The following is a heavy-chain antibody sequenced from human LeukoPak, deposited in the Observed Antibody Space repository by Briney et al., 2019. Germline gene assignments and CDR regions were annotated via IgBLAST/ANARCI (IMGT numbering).Heavy chain of an antibody. V-gene: IGHV3-30*19. J-gene: IGHJ6*02. D-gene: IGHD3-3*01. CDR2: ISYDGNDE. Sequence: GRSLGLSCVVSGLRFRNYGMHWVRQAPGKGLEWVTVISYDGNDEYYADSVKGRFTISRDKSKSTLYLQMNSLRAEDTGVYYCARGGDYNFWSGYSYGMDVWGQGTTVSVSS. CDR3: ARGGDYNFWSGYSYGMDV. CDR1: GLRFRNYG.